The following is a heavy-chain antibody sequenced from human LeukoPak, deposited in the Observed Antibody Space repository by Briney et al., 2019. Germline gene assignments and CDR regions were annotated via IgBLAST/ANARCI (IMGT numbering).Heavy chain of an antibody. V-gene: IGHV4-39*01. D-gene: IGHD1-26*01. Sequence: SETLSLTCTVSGDSFSRNTYSWGWIRQPPGKGLEWIGSIYYTGSTFYNPSLKSRFTISVDTSKNQFSLKLSSVTAADTAVYYCARRGSMGGSFVGAFDIWGQGTMVTVSS. J-gene: IGHJ3*02. CDR1: GDSFSRNTYS. CDR3: ARRGSMGGSFVGAFDI. CDR2: IYYTGST.